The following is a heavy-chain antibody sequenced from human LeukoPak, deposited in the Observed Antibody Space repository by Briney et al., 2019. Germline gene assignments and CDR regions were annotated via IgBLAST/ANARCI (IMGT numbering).Heavy chain of an antibody. Sequence: PSETLSLTCAVYGGSFSGYYWSWIRQPPGKGLEWIGYIYYSGSTNYNPSLKSRVTISVDTSKNQFSLKLSSVTAADTAVYYCASTLGGYSYGYELGYWGQGTLVTVSS. CDR1: GGSFSGYY. CDR3: ASTLGGYSYGYELGY. J-gene: IGHJ4*02. D-gene: IGHD5-18*01. V-gene: IGHV4-59*01. CDR2: IYYSGST.